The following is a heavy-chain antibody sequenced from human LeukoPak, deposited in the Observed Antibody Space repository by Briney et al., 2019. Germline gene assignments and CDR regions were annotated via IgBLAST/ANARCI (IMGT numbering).Heavy chain of an antibody. J-gene: IGHJ6*02. CDR2: IYYSGSV. Sequence: SETLSLTCTVSGDSISSYYWSWIRQPPGKGLEWIGYIYYSGSVNYNPSLKSRVTISVDTSKNQFSLELSSVTAADTAVYYCARDRDFWSGSYYYGMDVWGQGTTVTVSS. V-gene: IGHV4-59*01. CDR3: ARDRDFWSGSYYYGMDV. CDR1: GDSISSYY. D-gene: IGHD3-3*01.